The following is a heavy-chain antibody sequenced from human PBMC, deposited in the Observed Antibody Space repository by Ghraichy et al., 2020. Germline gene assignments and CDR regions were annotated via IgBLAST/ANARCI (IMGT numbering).Heavy chain of an antibody. V-gene: IGHV4-34*01. CDR1: GGSLSPYY. CDR3: ARGPSNYYYGSGRAGWRSENFAY. J-gene: IGHJ4*02. D-gene: IGHD3-10*01. Sequence: SETLSLTCAVYGGSLSPYYWRWIRQPPGQGLEWIGEINHSGSTNYSPSLKSRVTISVDTSKNQCSLKLNSVTAADTAVYYCARGPSNYYYGSGRAGWRSENFAYWGQGTLVTVSS. CDR2: INHSGST.